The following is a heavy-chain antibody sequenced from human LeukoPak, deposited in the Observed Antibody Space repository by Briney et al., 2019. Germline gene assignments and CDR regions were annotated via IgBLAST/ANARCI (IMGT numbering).Heavy chain of an antibody. J-gene: IGHJ4*02. CDR1: GFTVSNNY. V-gene: IGHV3-53*01. CDR3: AREFRQTYNSGWSLDY. D-gene: IGHD6-19*01. Sequence: PGGSLRLSYSVSGFTVSNNYMSWVRQAPGKGLEWVSVIYGGRNNTHYADSVKGRFTISRDNSKNTVYLQMNSLTAEDTAAYYCAREFRQTYNSGWSLDYWGQATLVTVSS. CDR2: IYGGRNNT.